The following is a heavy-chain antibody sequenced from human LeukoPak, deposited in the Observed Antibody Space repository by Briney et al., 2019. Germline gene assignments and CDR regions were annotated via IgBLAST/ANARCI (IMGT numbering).Heavy chain of an antibody. CDR3: ARVFYGDYGGDAFDI. J-gene: IGHJ3*02. CDR1: GFTFSSYS. Sequence: SGGSLGLSCAASGFTFSSYSMNWVRQAPGKGLEWVSSISSSSSYIYYADSVKGRFTISRDNAKNSLYLQMNSLRAEDTAVYYCARVFYGDYGGDAFDIWGQGTMVTVSS. V-gene: IGHV3-21*01. CDR2: ISSSSSYI. D-gene: IGHD4-17*01.